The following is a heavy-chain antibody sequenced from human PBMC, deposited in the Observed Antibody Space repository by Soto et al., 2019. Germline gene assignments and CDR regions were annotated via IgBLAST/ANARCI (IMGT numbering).Heavy chain of an antibody. Sequence: LCGGSTSSGGYSWSWIRQPPGKGLEWIGYIYHSGSTYYNPSLKSRVTISVDRSKNQFSLKLSSVTAADTAVYYCASGQQLVRNYWGQGTLVTVSS. CDR2: IYHSGST. D-gene: IGHD6-13*01. J-gene: IGHJ4*02. CDR3: ASGQQLVRNY. CDR1: GGSTSSGGYS. V-gene: IGHV4-30-2*01.